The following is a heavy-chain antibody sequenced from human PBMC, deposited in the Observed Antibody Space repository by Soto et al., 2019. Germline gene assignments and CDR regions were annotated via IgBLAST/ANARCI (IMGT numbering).Heavy chain of an antibody. V-gene: IGHV5-51*01. CDR2: IYPGDSDT. CDR3: ARQGNYDSSGYYYGGYYYGMDV. D-gene: IGHD3-22*01. Sequence: PGESLKISCKGSGYSFTSYWIGWVRQMPGKGLEWIGIIYPGDSDTRYSPSFQGQVTISADKSISTAYLQWSSLKASDTAMYYCARQGNYDSSGYYYGGYYYGMDVWGQGTTVTVSS. J-gene: IGHJ6*02. CDR1: GYSFTSYW.